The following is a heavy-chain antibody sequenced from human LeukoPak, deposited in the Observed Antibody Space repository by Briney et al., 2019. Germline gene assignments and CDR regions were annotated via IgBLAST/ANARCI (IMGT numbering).Heavy chain of an antibody. J-gene: IGHJ6*02. CDR3: ATRGYDFWSGYYTLYHYYGMDV. CDR1: GYTFTGYY. D-gene: IGHD3-3*01. Sequence: ASVKVSCKASGYTFTGYYMHWVRQAPGQGLEWMGWINPNSGGTNHAQKFQGRVTMTRDTSISTAYMELSRLRSDDTAVYYCATRGYDFWSGYYTLYHYYGMDVWGQGTTVTVSS. V-gene: IGHV1-2*02. CDR2: INPNSGGT.